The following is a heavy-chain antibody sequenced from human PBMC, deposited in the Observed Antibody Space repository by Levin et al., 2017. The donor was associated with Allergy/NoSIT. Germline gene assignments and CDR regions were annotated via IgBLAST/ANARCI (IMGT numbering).Heavy chain of an antibody. D-gene: IGHD2-15*01. CDR3: ARAHSCSGGSCYWYFDL. Sequence: GGSLRLSCAASGFTFSSYSMNWVRQAPGKGLEWVSSISSSSSYIYYADSVKGRFTISRDNAKNSLYLQMNSLRAEDTAVYYCARAHSCSGGSCYWYFDLWGRGTLVTVSS. CDR2: ISSSSSYI. V-gene: IGHV3-21*01. J-gene: IGHJ2*01. CDR1: GFTFSSYS.